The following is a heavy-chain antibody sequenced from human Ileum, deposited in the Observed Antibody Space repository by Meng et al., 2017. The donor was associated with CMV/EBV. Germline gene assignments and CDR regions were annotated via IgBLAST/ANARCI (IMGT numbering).Heavy chain of an antibody. D-gene: IGHD5-24*01. J-gene: IGHJ4*02. CDR2: ISGNGGDT. CDR1: GFAFSSYA. CDR3: DGSDY. Sequence: GESLKISCAASGFAFSSYAMTWVRQAPGKGLDWVSSISGNGGDTYYADSVKGRFTISRDNSKNTLYLQMSNLRAEDTAIYYCDGSDYWGQGTMVTVSS. V-gene: IGHV3-23*01.